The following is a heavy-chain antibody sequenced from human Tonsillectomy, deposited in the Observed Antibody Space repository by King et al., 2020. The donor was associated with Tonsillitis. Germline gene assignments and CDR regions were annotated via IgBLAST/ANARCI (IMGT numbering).Heavy chain of an antibody. V-gene: IGHV4-59*01. D-gene: IGHD3-3*01. CDR2: IHHSGST. CDR1: GGSISSYY. J-gene: IGHJ5*02. CDR3: AREGVVNFRWFDP. Sequence: QLQLQESGPGLVKPSETLSLTCYVAGGSISSYYWNWIRQPPGKGLEWIGYIHHSGSTNYNPSLKSRVTISVDTSKNHFSLKLSSVTAADPAVYYCAREGVVNFRWFDPWGQGTLVIVSS.